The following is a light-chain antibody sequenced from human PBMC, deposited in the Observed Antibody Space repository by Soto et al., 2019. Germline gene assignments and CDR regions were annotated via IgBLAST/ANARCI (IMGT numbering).Light chain of an antibody. CDR1: QSVSSN. V-gene: IGKV3-15*01. CDR3: QHYNNWPRT. CDR2: GAS. Sequence: EIVMTQSPATLSVSPGERATLSCRASQSVSSNLAWYQQKPGQAPRLLIYGASTRATGIPARFSGGGSGTEFTLTISSLQSEDFVVYYCQHYNNWPRTFGQGTKVEIK. J-gene: IGKJ1*01.